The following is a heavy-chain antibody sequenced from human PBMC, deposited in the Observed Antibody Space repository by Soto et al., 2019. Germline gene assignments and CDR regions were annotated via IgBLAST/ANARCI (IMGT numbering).Heavy chain of an antibody. J-gene: IGHJ5*02. V-gene: IGHV1-2*04. D-gene: IGHD6-19*01. CDR3: ARGTSSGWYRGVFWFDP. CDR2: INPNSGGT. Sequence: ASVKVSCKASGYTFTGYYMHRVRQAPGQGLEWMGWINPNSGGTNYAQKFQGWVTMTRDTSISTAYMELSRLRSDDTAVYYCARGTSSGWYRGVFWFDPWGQGTLVTVSS. CDR1: GYTFTGYY.